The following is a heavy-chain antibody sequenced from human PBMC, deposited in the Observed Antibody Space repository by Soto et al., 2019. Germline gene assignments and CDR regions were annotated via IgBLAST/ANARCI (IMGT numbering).Heavy chain of an antibody. Sequence: PSETLSLTCTVSGGSISSYYWSWIRQPPGKGLEWIGYIYYSGSTNYNPSLKSRVAISVDTSKNQFSLKLSSVTAADTAVYYCARLKVYYYYYMDVWGKGTTVTVSS. V-gene: IGHV4-59*08. CDR3: ARLKVYYYYYMDV. CDR2: IYYSGST. J-gene: IGHJ6*03. CDR1: GGSISSYY.